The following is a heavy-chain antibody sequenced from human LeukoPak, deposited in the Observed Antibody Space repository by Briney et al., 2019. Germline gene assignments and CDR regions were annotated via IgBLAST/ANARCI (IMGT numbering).Heavy chain of an antibody. V-gene: IGHV5-51*01. CDR1: GYSFTSYW. CDR3: ARLIGNDYGDYEGHVGDY. D-gene: IGHD4-17*01. J-gene: IGHJ4*02. CDR2: IYPGDSDT. Sequence: GESLKISCKGSGYSFTSYWIGWVRQMPGKGLEWMGMIYPGDSDTRYSPSFQGQVTISADKSISTAYLQWSSLKASDTAMYYCARLIGNDYGDYEGHVGDYWGQGTLVTVSS.